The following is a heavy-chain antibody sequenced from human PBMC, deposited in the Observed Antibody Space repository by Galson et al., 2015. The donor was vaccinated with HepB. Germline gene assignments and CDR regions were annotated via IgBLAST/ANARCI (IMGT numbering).Heavy chain of an antibody. D-gene: IGHD6-19*01. CDR2: ISSVGSYT. V-gene: IGHV3-21*01. CDR3: ARDDWLVHSLDY. J-gene: IGHJ4*02. Sequence: SLRLSCAASGFTFSHYKMNWVRQAPGKGLEWVSSISSVGSYTYYADSLKGRFTVSRDNAKNSLYLQMNSLRADDTAVYYCARDDWLVHSLDYWGQGTLVTVSS. CDR1: GFTFSHYK.